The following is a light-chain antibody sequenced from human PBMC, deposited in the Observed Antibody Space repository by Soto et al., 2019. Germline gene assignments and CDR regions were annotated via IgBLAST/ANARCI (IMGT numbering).Light chain of an antibody. CDR3: QQYNNWPWT. V-gene: IGKV3-15*01. CDR2: GAS. Sequence: EIVLTQSPGTLSLSPGERATLPCRASQSVSSSYLAWYQQKPGQAPRLLIYGASSRVTGFPARFSGSGSGTDFTLTISSLQSDDFAVYYCQQYNNWPWTFGQGTKVDIK. J-gene: IGKJ1*01. CDR1: QSVSSSY.